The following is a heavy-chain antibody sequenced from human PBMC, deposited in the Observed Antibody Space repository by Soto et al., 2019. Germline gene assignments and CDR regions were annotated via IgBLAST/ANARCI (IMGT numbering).Heavy chain of an antibody. CDR3: AKRLSYDSSGYWLGAFDI. CDR2: INPSGGST. Sequence: QVQLVQSGAEVKKPGASVKVSCKASGYTFTSYYMHWVRQAPGQGLEWMGIINPSGGSTSYAQKFNGRVTMTSDTSTSTVYMELSSLRSEDTDVYYCAKRLSYDSSGYWLGAFDIWGQGTMVTVSS. V-gene: IGHV1-46*01. CDR1: GYTFTSYY. J-gene: IGHJ3*02. D-gene: IGHD3-22*01.